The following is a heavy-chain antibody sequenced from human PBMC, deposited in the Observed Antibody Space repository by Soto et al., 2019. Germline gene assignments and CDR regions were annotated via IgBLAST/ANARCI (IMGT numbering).Heavy chain of an antibody. CDR2: LYDSGSS. D-gene: IGHD6-13*01. J-gene: IGHJ4*02. V-gene: IGHV4-59*08. CDR1: GGSISSDH. Sequence: SETLSLTCTVSGGSISSDHWSWIRQPPGKGLEWIGFLYDSGSSNYNPSLTSRVTISVDMSKNQFSLKLSSVTAADTAVYYCARHGSSSNNFDYWGQGTLVTVSS. CDR3: ARHGSSSNNFDY.